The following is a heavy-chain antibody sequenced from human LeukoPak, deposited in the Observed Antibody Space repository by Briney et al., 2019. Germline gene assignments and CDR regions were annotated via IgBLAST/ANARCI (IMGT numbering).Heavy chain of an antibody. CDR3: AREYSSGWQGKNANFDY. J-gene: IGHJ4*02. Sequence: ASVKVSCKASGYTFTSYYMHWVRQAPGQGLEWMGIINPSGGSTSYAQKFQGRVTMTRDMSTSTVYMELSRLRSEDTAVYYSAREYSSGWQGKNANFDYWGQGTLVTVSS. CDR1: GYTFTSYY. CDR2: INPSGGST. D-gene: IGHD6-19*01. V-gene: IGHV1-46*01.